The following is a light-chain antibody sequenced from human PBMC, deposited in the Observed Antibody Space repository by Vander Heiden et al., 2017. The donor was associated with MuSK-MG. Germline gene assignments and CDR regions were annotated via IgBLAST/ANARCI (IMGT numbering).Light chain of an antibody. Sequence: SYVLTQPPSVSVAPGKTARITCGGNNIGRKSVHWYQPKPTQAPCLVVFDDSDRRSGSPERFSCSTSGNTATPTISRVDAGDEAADYCQVWDNSSDSSWVFGGGTKLTVL. J-gene: IGLJ3*02. CDR3: QVWDNSSDSSWV. V-gene: IGLV3-21*03. CDR2: DDS. CDR1: NIGRKS.